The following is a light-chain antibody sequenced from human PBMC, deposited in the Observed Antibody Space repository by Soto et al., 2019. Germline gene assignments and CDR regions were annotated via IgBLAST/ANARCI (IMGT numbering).Light chain of an antibody. J-gene: IGKJ2*01. Sequence: EIVLTQSPATLSLSPGESATLSCRASQSVSSYLAWYQQKPGQAPRLLIYDASNRATGIPARFSGSGSGTDFTLTISRLEPEDFAVYYCQQWRTFGQGTKVDIK. CDR3: QQWRT. V-gene: IGKV3-11*01. CDR2: DAS. CDR1: QSVSSY.